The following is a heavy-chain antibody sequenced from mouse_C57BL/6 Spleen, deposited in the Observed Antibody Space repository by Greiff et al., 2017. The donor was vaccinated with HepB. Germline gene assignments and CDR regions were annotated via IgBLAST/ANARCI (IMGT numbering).Heavy chain of an antibody. D-gene: IGHD1-1*01. CDR1: GFTFSSYG. CDR3: ARPLNYYGSSPFAY. J-gene: IGHJ3*01. V-gene: IGHV5-6*01. Sequence: EVQLVESGGDLVKPGGSLKLSCAASGFTFSSYGMSWVRQTPDKRLEWVATISSGGSYTYYPDSVKGRFTISRDNAKNTLYLQMSSLKSEDTAMYYCARPLNYYGSSPFAYWGQGTLVTVSA. CDR2: ISSGGSYT.